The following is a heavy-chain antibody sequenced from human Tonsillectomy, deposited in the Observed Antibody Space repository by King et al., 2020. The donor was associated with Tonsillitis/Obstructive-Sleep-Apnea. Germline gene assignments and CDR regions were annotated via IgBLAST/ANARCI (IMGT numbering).Heavy chain of an antibody. CDR2: INHSGST. J-gene: IGHJ4*02. V-gene: IGHV4-34*01. D-gene: IGHD3-3*01. Sequence: VQLQQWGAGLLKPSETLSLTCAVYGGSFSGYYWSWIRQPPGKGLEWIGEINHSGSTNYNPSLKSRVTISVDTSKNQFSLKLSSVTAADTVVYYCARAAGYDFWSGYYLDFDYWGQGTLVTVSS. CDR1: GGSFSGYY. CDR3: ARAAGYDFWSGYYLDFDY.